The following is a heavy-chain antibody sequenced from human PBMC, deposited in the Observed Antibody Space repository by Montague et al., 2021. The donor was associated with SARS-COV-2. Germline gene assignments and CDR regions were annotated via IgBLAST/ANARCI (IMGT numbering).Heavy chain of an antibody. CDR2: IRSKANNYAT. J-gene: IGHJ6*02. CDR3: TRHWDYDILTGSYYYGMDV. V-gene: IGHV3-73*01. D-gene: IGHD3-9*01. Sequence: SLRLSFSASGFTFSGSAMHWVRQASGKGLEWVGRIRSKANNYATAYAASVKGRFTISRDDSKNTAYLQMNSLKTEDTAVYYCTRHWDYDILTGSYYYGMDVWGQGTTVTVSS. CDR1: GFTFSGSA.